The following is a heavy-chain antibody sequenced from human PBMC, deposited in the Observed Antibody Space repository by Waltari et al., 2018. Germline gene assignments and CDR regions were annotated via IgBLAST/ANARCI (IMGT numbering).Heavy chain of an antibody. CDR2: VDPEDGQA. V-gene: IGHV1-69-2*01. CDR1: GYTFSGYY. J-gene: IGHJ3*01. D-gene: IGHD6-13*01. Sequence: EVQLRQSGAELRKPGTPVKISCKASGYTFSGYYIHWVQQAPGKGLQRVGLVDPEDGQAIYAENFQGRVTITADTSTDTAYLELSSLTSEDTAVFYCATALGDSTSASRPFRLWGQGTVITVSS. CDR3: ATALGDSTSASRPFRL.